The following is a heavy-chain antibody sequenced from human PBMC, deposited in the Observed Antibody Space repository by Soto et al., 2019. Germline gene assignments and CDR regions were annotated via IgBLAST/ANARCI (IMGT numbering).Heavy chain of an antibody. V-gene: IGHV1-8*01. Sequence: ASVKVSCKASGDTFTNYDIKWVRQATGQGLEWMGWMNPNSGNTGYAQKFQGRVTMTRNTSISTAYMELRSLRSDDTAVYYCARGPHVDTALVLDYWGQGTLVTVSS. J-gene: IGHJ4*02. CDR2: MNPNSGNT. D-gene: IGHD5-18*01. CDR3: ARGPHVDTALVLDY. CDR1: GDTFTNYD.